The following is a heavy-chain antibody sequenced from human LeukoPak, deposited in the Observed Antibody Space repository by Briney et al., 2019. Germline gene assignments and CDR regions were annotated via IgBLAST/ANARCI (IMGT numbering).Heavy chain of an antibody. CDR3: ARDYYYDSSGYYTYYFDY. CDR1: GYTFTNFG. Sequence: ASVKVSCKASGYTFTNFGISWVRQAPGQGLEWLGIINPNGGSASYAQRFQGRVTMTRDTSTTTVYMELTSLRSEDTAVYYCARDYYYDSSGYYTYYFDYWGQGTQVTVSS. V-gene: IGHV1-46*01. D-gene: IGHD3-22*01. J-gene: IGHJ4*02. CDR2: INPNGGSA.